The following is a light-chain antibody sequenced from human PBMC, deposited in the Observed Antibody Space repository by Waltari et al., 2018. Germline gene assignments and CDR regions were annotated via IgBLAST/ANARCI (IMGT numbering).Light chain of an antibody. CDR3: QQHGTLPAT. CDR2: RAS. CDR1: QIVGSSS. V-gene: IGKV3-20*01. J-gene: IGKJ1*01. Sequence: EIVLPQSPGTASLSPGARTPLACRASQIVGSSSLAWYQQRPGPAPRLVIYRASRRATGIPDRFSGSGSGTDFSLTISRLEPEDFAVYYCQQHGTLPATFGQGTKVEIK.